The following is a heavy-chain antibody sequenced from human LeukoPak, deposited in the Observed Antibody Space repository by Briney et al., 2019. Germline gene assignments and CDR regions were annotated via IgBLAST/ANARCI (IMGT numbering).Heavy chain of an antibody. CDR1: GGSISSGRYY. J-gene: IGHJ4*02. V-gene: IGHV4-61*02. CDR3: AAGPVKYYFDH. CDR2: FYASGNT. Sequence: SETLSLTCTVSGGSISSGRYYWSWIRQPAGKGLEWIGRFYASGNTNYNPSLKSRLTISVDTSKNQFSLKLSAVTAADAALYYCAAGPVKYYFDHWGQGTLVTVSS. D-gene: IGHD6-13*01.